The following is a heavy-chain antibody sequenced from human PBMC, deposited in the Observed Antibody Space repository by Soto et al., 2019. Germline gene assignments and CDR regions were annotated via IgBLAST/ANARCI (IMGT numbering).Heavy chain of an antibody. Sequence: QVQLVESGGGVVQPGRSLRLSCAASGFTFSSYAMHWVRQAPGKGLEWVAVISYDGSNKYYADSVKGRFTISRDNSKNTLYLQMNSLRAEDTAVYYCAREGYSNYTYYYGMDVW. CDR3: AREGYSNYTYYYGMDV. CDR1: GFTFSSYA. CDR2: ISYDGSNK. D-gene: IGHD4-4*01. V-gene: IGHV3-30-3*01. J-gene: IGHJ6*01.